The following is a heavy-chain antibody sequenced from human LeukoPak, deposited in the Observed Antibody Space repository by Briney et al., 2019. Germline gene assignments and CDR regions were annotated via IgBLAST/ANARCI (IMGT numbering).Heavy chain of an antibody. CDR2: IDWDDEN. J-gene: IGHJ4*02. Sequence: SGPTLVNPTQTLRLTCTFKGVSLTTSGMRVSWIRQPPGKALARLGGIDWDDENLYSTSLKTRLTISKDTSKNQVVLTMTNVAPVDTATYYCARLYDSGGYDQYYFDYWGQGTLVTVSS. D-gene: IGHD3-22*01. CDR1: GVSLTTSGMR. V-gene: IGHV2-70*04. CDR3: ARLYDSGGYDQYYFDY.